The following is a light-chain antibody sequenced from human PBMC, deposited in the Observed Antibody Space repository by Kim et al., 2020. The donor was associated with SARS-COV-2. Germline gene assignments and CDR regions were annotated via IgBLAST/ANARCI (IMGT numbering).Light chain of an antibody. V-gene: IGKV1-16*02. CDR1: QDIKNN. J-gene: IGKJ5*01. CDR2: AAS. CDR3: QKYQSYPVT. Sequence: ASLGDRVPMTCRASQDIKNNLVWVQQKPGNAPSSLIYAASTLQSVVPSKFSGSVSVTDFTLTISSLQPEDFATYYCQKYQSYPVTFGQGTRRE.